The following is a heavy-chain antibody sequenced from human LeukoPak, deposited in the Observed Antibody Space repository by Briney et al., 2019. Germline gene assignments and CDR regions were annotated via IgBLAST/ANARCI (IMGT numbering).Heavy chain of an antibody. D-gene: IGHD4-17*01. CDR1: GFTFSSYW. Sequence: GGSLRLSCAASGFTFSSYWMSWVRQAPGKGLEWVANIKQDGSEEYYVDSVKGRFTISRDTSKNTLYLQMNSLRAEDTAVYYCTRDTVTTGYYFDYWGQGTLVTVSS. V-gene: IGHV3-7*01. CDR3: TRDTVTTGYYFDY. CDR2: IKQDGSEE. J-gene: IGHJ4*02.